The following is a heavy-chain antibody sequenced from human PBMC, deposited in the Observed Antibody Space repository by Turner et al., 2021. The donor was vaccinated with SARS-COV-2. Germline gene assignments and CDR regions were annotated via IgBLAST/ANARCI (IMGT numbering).Heavy chain of an antibody. V-gene: IGHV3-13*04. CDR2: VGTAGDT. Sequence: EVQLVESGGGLVQPGGSLGLSCAASGFTFSNYDMHWVRQATGKGLEWVSAVGTAGDTYYPGSVKGRFTISRENGKNSLYLQMNSLRAGDTAVYYCARAKFRGLISWFDPWGQGTLVTVSS. D-gene: IGHD3-10*01. J-gene: IGHJ5*02. CDR1: GFTFSNYD. CDR3: ARAKFRGLISWFDP.